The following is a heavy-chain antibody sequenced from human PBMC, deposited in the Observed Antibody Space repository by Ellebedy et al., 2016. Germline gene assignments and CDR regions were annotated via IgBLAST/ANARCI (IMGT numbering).Heavy chain of an antibody. V-gene: IGHV3-23*01. D-gene: IGHD4-11*01. CDR3: AKGRPISNYPFRYYYYYYMDL. CDR1: GFSFINYA. J-gene: IGHJ6*03. CDR2: ISGGGSST. Sequence: GGSLRLSXAASGFSFINYAMTWVRQPPGKGLEWVSGISGGGSSTSYADSVKGRFTTSRDNSKNTLYLQMNSLRAEDTALYYCAKGRPISNYPFRYYYYYYMDLWGKGTTVTVSS.